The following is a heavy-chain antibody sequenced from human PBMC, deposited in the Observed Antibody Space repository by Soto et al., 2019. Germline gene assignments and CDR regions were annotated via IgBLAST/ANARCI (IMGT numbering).Heavy chain of an antibody. Sequence: ASVKVSCKASGGTFSSYAISWVRQAPGQGLEWMGGIIPIFGTANYAQKFQGRVTITADESTSTAYMELSSLRSEDTAVYYCARDLLGDGPFDYWGQGTLVTVSS. CDR2: IIPIFGTA. CDR3: ARDLLGDGPFDY. CDR1: GGTFSSYA. D-gene: IGHD3-3*01. J-gene: IGHJ4*02. V-gene: IGHV1-69*13.